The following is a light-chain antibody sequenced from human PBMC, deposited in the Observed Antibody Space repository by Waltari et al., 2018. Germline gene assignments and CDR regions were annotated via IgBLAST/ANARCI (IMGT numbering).Light chain of an antibody. V-gene: IGKV3-11*01. CDR1: QSVSSY. Sequence: EIVLTQSPATLSLSPGERATLSCRASQSVSSYLAWYQQKPGQAPRHLIYDASNRATGIPARFSGSVSGTYFTLTISSLEPEDFALYYCQQRSKWPITFGQGTRLEIK. J-gene: IGKJ5*01. CDR2: DAS. CDR3: QQRSKWPIT.